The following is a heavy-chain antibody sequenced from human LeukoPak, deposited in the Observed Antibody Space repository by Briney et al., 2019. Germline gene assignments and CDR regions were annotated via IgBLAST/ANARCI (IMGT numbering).Heavy chain of an antibody. CDR1: GGSISSSSYY. CDR2: IYYSGST. Sequence: SETLSLTCTVSGGSISSSSYYWGWIRQPPGKGLEWIGSIYYSGSTYYNPSLKSRVTISVDTSRNQFSMNLNSVTAADTAVYYCAKGAGPPWFDPWGQGTLVTVSS. D-gene: IGHD6-19*01. V-gene: IGHV4-39*07. CDR3: AKGAGPPWFDP. J-gene: IGHJ5*02.